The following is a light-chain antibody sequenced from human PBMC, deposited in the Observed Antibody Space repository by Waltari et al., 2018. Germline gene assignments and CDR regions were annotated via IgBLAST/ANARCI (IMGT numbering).Light chain of an antibody. CDR1: HSVNTY. V-gene: IGKV3-11*01. CDR3: QQRSSWPIT. J-gene: IGKJ5*01. Sequence: EIVLTQSPATLSLSPGDRATLSCRATHSVNTYLAWFQQKPGQAPRLLIYDAFKRATGIPARFSGSGSGTDFTLTIGSLEPEDFAIYYCQQRSSWPITFGQGTRLEIK. CDR2: DAF.